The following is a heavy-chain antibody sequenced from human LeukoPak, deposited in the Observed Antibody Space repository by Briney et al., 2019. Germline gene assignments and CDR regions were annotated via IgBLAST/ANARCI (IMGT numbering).Heavy chain of an antibody. CDR2: IYPGDSDT. D-gene: IGHD3-22*01. CDR3: ARQWGALYYYDSSGYYSPLDY. V-gene: IGHV5-51*01. Sequence: GESLTISCTGSGYIFTSYWIGWVRQMPGKGLEWRGIIYPGDSDTRYSPSFQGQVTISADKSISTAYLQWSSLKDSDTAMYYCARQWGALYYYDSSGYYSPLDYWGQGTLVTVSS. J-gene: IGHJ4*02. CDR1: GYIFTSYW.